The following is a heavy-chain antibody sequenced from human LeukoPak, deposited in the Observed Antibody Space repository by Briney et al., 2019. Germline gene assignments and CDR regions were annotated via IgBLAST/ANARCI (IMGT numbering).Heavy chain of an antibody. V-gene: IGHV2-70*11. Sequence: ESGPALVKPTQTLTLTCTFSGFSLSTSGMCVSWIRQPPGKALEWLARIDWDDDKYYSTSLKTRLTISKDTSKNQVVLTMTNMDPVDTATYYCARIDGSGMWLDSWGQGTLVTVSS. CDR2: IDWDDDK. J-gene: IGHJ4*02. D-gene: IGHD3-10*01. CDR1: GFSLSTSGMC. CDR3: ARIDGSGMWLDS.